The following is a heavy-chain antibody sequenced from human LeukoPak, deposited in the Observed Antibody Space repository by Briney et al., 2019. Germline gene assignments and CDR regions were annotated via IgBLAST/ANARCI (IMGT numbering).Heavy chain of an antibody. CDR1: GFTFSSYW. D-gene: IGHD2-2*01. CDR2: IKQDGSEK. CDR3: ARAHCSSTSCHDAFDI. Sequence: PGGSLRLSCAASGFTFSSYWMSWVRQAPGKGLEWVANIKQDGSEKYYVDSVKGRFTISRDNAKNSLYLQMNSLRAEDTAVYYCARAHCSSTSCHDAFDIWGQGTMVTVSS. J-gene: IGHJ3*02. V-gene: IGHV3-7*04.